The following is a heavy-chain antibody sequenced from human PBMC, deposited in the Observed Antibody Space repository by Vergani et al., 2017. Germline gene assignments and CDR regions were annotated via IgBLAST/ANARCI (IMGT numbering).Heavy chain of an antibody. CDR3: AKDYSSGWYLYYFDY. J-gene: IGHJ4*02. Sequence: QVQLVESGGGVVQPGRSLRLSCAASGFTFSSYGMHWVRQAPGKGLEWVAVISYDGSNKYYADSVKGRFTISRDNSKNTLYLQMNSLRADDRAVYYCAKDYSSGWYLYYFDYWGQGTLVTVSS. D-gene: IGHD6-19*01. CDR2: ISYDGSNK. V-gene: IGHV3-30*18. CDR1: GFTFSSYG.